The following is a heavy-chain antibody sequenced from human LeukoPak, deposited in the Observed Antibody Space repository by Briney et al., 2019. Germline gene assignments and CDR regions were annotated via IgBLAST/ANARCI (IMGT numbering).Heavy chain of an antibody. V-gene: IGHV4-59*01. D-gene: IGHD3-10*01. CDR1: GGSISSYF. Sequence: SETLSHTCTVSGGSISSYFWSWIRQPPGKGLEWIGYIYYSGSTNYNPSLKSRVTISVDTSKNQFSLKLSSVTAADTAVYYCARAPYGSGSYYPYWGQGTLVTVSS. CDR2: IYYSGST. CDR3: ARAPYGSGSYYPY. J-gene: IGHJ4*02.